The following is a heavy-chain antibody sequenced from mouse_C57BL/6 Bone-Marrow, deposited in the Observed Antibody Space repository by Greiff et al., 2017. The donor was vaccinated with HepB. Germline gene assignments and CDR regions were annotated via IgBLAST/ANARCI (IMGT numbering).Heavy chain of an antibody. D-gene: IGHD2-5*01. Sequence: VQLQQSGPELVKPGASVKISCKASGYAFSSSWMNWVKQRPGKGLEWIGRIYPGDGDTNYNGKFKGKATLTADKSSSTAYMQLSSLTSEDSAVYFWARRSNYEGYFDYWGQGTTLTVSS. CDR3: ARRSNYEGYFDY. CDR2: IYPGDGDT. CDR1: GYAFSSSW. J-gene: IGHJ2*01. V-gene: IGHV1-82*01.